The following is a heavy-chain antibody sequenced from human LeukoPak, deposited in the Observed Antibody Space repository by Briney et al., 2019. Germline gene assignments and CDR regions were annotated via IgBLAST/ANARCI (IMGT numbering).Heavy chain of an antibody. Sequence: KPGGSLRLSCAASGFTFNTYSVNWVRQAPGKGLEWVSSISSGSSYIFYADSMKGRFTISRDNAKTSLYLQMNSLRAEDTAVYYCANWIGSSSRDYWGQGTLVTVSS. V-gene: IGHV3-21*04. CDR1: GFTFNTYS. J-gene: IGHJ4*02. CDR3: ANWIGSSSRDY. CDR2: ISSGSSYI. D-gene: IGHD6-6*01.